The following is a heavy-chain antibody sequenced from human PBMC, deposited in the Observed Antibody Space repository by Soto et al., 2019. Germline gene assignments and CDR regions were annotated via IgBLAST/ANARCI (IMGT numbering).Heavy chain of an antibody. CDR3: SRDRGYRVGSFGA. J-gene: IGHJ5*02. V-gene: IGHV4-4*07. Sequence: QVQLQESGPGLVKPSETLSLTCIVSGGSISGYYWSWIRQPAGKELEWIGRIYSDGTTNYNPSLKGRGTMSVDPSKEQISLKLTSVTAADSAMYYCSRDRGYRVGSFGAWGQGVLVTVSS. CDR2: IYSDGTT. CDR1: GGSISGYY. D-gene: IGHD5-18*01.